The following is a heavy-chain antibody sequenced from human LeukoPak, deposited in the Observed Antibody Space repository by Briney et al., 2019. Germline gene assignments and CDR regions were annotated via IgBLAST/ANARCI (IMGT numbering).Heavy chain of an antibody. CDR1: GYTFTSYA. V-gene: IGHV7-4-1*02. D-gene: IGHD3-22*01. Sequence: GASVKVSCKASGYTFTSYAMNWVRQAPGQGLEWMGWINTNTGNPTYAQGFTGRFVFSLDTSVSTAYLQVSSLKAEDTAVYYYARALGNYYDSSLLDYWGQGTLVTVSS. CDR2: INTNTGNP. CDR3: ARALGNYYDSSLLDY. J-gene: IGHJ4*02.